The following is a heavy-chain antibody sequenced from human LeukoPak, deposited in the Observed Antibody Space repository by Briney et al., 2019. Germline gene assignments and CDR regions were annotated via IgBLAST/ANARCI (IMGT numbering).Heavy chain of an antibody. CDR3: ARDMSGLYYYYYGMDV. V-gene: IGHV3-74*01. Sequence: GGSLRLSCAASGFTFSSYWMHWVRQAPGKGLVWVSRINSDGSSTSYADSVKGRFTISRDNAKNTLYPQMNSLRAEDTAVYYCARDMSGLYYYYYGMDVWGQGTTVTVSS. CDR1: GFTFSSYW. CDR2: INSDGSST. J-gene: IGHJ6*02. D-gene: IGHD3-10*02.